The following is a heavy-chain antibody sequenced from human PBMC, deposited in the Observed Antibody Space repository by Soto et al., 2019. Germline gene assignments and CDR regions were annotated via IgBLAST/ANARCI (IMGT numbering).Heavy chain of an antibody. CDR2: INPSGGST. D-gene: IGHD3-22*01. CDR1: GYTFTSYY. Sequence: ASVKVSCKASGYTFTSYYMHWVRQAPGQGLEWMGIINPSGGSTSYAQKFQGRVTMTRDTSTSTVYMELSSLRSEDTAVYYCARDFHLRSSYYDSSGDHNWFDPWGQGTLVTVSS. CDR3: ARDFHLRSSYYDSSGDHNWFDP. V-gene: IGHV1-46*01. J-gene: IGHJ5*02.